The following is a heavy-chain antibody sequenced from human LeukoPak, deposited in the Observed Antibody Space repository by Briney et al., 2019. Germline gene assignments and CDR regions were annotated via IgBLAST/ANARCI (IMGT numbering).Heavy chain of an antibody. CDR3: AKAPTVTTWVGMDV. Sequence: PGGSLRLSCAVSGFTFSGFWMSWSRQAPGKGLEWVASINSDGSEGYYADVVKGRFTISRDNAKNSLYLQINSLRAEDTAVYYCAKAPTVTTWVGMDVWGQGTTVTVSS. V-gene: IGHV3-7*03. CDR1: GFTFSGFW. D-gene: IGHD4-17*01. CDR2: INSDGSEG. J-gene: IGHJ6*02.